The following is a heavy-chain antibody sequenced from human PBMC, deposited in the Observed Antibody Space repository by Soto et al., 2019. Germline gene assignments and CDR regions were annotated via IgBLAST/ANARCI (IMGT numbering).Heavy chain of an antibody. V-gene: IGHV4-34*01. J-gene: IGHJ4*02. CDR1: GGSFSGYY. Sequence: QVQLQQWGAGLLKPSETLSLTCAVYGGSFSGYYWSWIRQPPGKGLEWIGEINHSGSTNYNPSLKSRVNRSVDTSKNTFSLKLSSLTAADTAVYYCARGISMIVVVIRARYYFDYWGQGTLVTVSS. D-gene: IGHD3-22*01. CDR3: ARGISMIVVVIRARYYFDY. CDR2: INHSGST.